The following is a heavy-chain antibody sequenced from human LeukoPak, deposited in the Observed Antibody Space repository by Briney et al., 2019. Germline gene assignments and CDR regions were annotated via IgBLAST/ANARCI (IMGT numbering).Heavy chain of an antibody. J-gene: IGHJ4*02. CDR2: IYYSGST. CDR3: ASIVVVTAAIDY. V-gene: IGHV4-30-4*01. Sequence: PSETLSLTCAVSGGSISSADYYWSWIRQSPGKGLEWIGFIYYSGSTYYNPSLKSRVTISVDTSKNQFSLKLRSVTAADTAVYYYASIVVVTAAIDYWGQGTLVTVSS. CDR1: GGSISSADYY. D-gene: IGHD2-21*02.